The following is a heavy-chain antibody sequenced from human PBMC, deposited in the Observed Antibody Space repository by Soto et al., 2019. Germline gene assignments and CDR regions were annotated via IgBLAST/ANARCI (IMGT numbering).Heavy chain of an antibody. D-gene: IGHD3-9*01. J-gene: IGHJ4*02. CDR1: GYTFTSYG. CDR2: ISAYNGNT. V-gene: IGHV1-18*01. CDR3: ARVEHWTYYDILTGYYSYYLDY. Sequence: ASVKVSCKASGYTFTSYGISWVRQAPGQGLEWMGWISAYNGNTNYAQKLQGRVNMTTDTYTSTAYMELRSLRSDDTAVYYCARVEHWTYYDILTGYYSYYLDYWGQGTLVTVSS.